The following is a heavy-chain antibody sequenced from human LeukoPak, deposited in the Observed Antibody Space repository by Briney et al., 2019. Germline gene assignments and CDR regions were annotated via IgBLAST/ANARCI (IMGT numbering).Heavy chain of an antibody. V-gene: IGHV3-48*01. D-gene: IGHD3-10*01. J-gene: IGHJ4*02. CDR2: ISSSSSTI. Sequence: PGGSLRLSCAASGFTFSSYSMNWVRQAPGKGLEWVSYISSSSSTIYYADSVKGRFTISRDNAKNSLYLQMNSLRAEDTAVYYCARDLGFGAKGYWGQGTLVTVSS. CDR1: GFTFSSYS. CDR3: ARDLGFGAKGY.